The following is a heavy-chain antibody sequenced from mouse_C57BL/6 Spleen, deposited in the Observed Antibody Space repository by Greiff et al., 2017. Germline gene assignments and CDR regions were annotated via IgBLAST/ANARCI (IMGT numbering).Heavy chain of an antibody. CDR1: GYAFSSSW. J-gene: IGHJ2*01. Sequence: QVQLKQSGPELVKPGASVKISCKASGYAFSSSWMNWVKQRPGKGLEWIGRIYPGGGDTNYNGKFKGKATLTADKSSSTAYMQLSSLTSEDSAVYFCARPRESPYFDYWGQGTTLTVSS. CDR2: IYPGGGDT. CDR3: ARPRESPYFDY. V-gene: IGHV1-82*01.